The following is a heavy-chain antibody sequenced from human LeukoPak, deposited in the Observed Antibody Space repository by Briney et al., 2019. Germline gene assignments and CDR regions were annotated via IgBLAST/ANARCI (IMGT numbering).Heavy chain of an antibody. CDR1: GFTFSSYS. D-gene: IGHD6-19*01. J-gene: IGHJ3*02. V-gene: IGHV3-21*01. CDR2: ISSSSSYI. CDR3: AAQYSSGWYGAFDI. Sequence: IPGGSLRLSCAASGFTFSSYSMNWVRQAPGKGLEWVSSISSSSSYIYYADSVKGRFTISRDSAKNSLYLQMNSLRAEDTAVYYCAAQYSSGWYGAFDIWGQGTMVTVSS.